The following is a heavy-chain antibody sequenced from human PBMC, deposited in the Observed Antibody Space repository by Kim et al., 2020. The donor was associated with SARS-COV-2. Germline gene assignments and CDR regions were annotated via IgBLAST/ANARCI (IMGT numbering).Heavy chain of an antibody. CDR2: ISYDGSNK. V-gene: IGHV3-30*18. CDR3: AKGPPHIVVVTATPYY. D-gene: IGHD2-21*02. J-gene: IGHJ4*01. Sequence: GGSLRLSCAASGFTFSSYGMHWVRQAPGKGLEWVAVISYDGSNKYYADSVKGRFTISRDNSKNTLYLQMNSLRAEDTAVYYCAKGPPHIVVVTATPYYWG. CDR1: GFTFSSYG.